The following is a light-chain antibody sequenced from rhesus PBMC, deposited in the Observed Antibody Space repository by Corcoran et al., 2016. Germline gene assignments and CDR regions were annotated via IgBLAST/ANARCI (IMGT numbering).Light chain of an antibody. V-gene: IGLV2-13*03. Sequence: QAAPTQSPSVSGSPGQSVTLSCTGTSSDIGDYNRVSWYQQYPGEAPKFIIYEVRKRPPGVSDRFAGSKSGNPASLTISGLQPEDEADYYCGSFVSGNTYIFGTGTRLTVL. CDR3: GSFVSGNTYI. J-gene: IGLJ1*01. CDR1: SSDIGDYNR. CDR2: EVR.